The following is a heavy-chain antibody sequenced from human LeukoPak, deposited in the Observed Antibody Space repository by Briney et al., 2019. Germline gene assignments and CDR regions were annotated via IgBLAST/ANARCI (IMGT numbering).Heavy chain of an antibody. J-gene: IGHJ4*02. CDR1: GYTLTELS. CDR3: ATRSPHSGYDSFDY. Sequence: ASVKVFCKVSGYTLTELSIHWVRQAPGRGLEWMGGFDPEHGETIYAQMIQGRVTMTEDTSADTAYIELTSLTSEDTAVYYCATRSPHSGYDSFDYWGQGTLVTVSS. V-gene: IGHV1-24*01. D-gene: IGHD5-12*01. CDR2: FDPEHGET.